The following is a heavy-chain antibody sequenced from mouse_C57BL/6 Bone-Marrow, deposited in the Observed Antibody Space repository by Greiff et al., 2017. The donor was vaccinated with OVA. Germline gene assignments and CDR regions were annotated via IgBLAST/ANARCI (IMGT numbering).Heavy chain of an antibody. CDR3: TTGRLLRYHYWYFDV. V-gene: IGHV14-1*01. Sequence: EVQLQQSGAELVRPGASVKLSCTASGFNIKDYYMHWVKQRPEQGLEWIGRIDPEDGDTEYAPKFQGKATMTADTSSHPPSLQILSLTSEDTAVYYCTTGRLLRYHYWYFDVWGTGTTVTVSS. J-gene: IGHJ1*03. CDR1: GFNIKDYY. D-gene: IGHD1-1*01. CDR2: IDPEDGDT.